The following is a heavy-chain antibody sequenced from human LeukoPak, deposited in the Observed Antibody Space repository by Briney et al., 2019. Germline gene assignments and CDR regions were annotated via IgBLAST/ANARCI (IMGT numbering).Heavy chain of an antibody. CDR1: GGTFSSYA. D-gene: IGHD3-3*01. Sequence: APVKVSCKASGGTFSSYAISWVRQAPGQGLEWMGGIIPIFGTANYAQKFQGRVTITADESTSTAYMELSSLRSEDTAVYYCARLYYDFWSGYRYYFDYWGQGTLVTVSS. V-gene: IGHV1-69*13. J-gene: IGHJ4*02. CDR2: IIPIFGTA. CDR3: ARLYYDFWSGYRYYFDY.